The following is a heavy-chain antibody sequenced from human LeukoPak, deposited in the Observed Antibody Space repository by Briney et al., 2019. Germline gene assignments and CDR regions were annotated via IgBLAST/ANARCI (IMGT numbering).Heavy chain of an antibody. Sequence: PGGSLRLSCAASGFTFSDYYMNWIRQAPAKGLEWVSSISSSGSTIYYADSVKGRFTLSRDNTKNSLYLQMNSLRAEDTAIYYCARDPNSGRYPDYWGQGTLVTVSS. J-gene: IGHJ4*02. D-gene: IGHD6-19*01. CDR1: GFTFSDYY. V-gene: IGHV3-11*01. CDR2: ISSSGSTI. CDR3: ARDPNSGRYPDY.